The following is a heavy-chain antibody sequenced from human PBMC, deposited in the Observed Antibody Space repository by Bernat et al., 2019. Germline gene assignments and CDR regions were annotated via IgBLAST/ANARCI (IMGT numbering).Heavy chain of an antibody. V-gene: IGHV3-30*18. CDR1: GFTFSNAR. J-gene: IGHJ4*02. Sequence: VQLVESGGGLVKPGGSLRLSCAASGFTFSNARMNWVRQAPGKGLEWVAVISYDGSNKYYADSVKGRFTISRDNSKNTLYLQMNSLRAEDTAVYYCAKDQWVGANLFDYWGQGTLVTVSS. D-gene: IGHD1-26*01. CDR2: ISYDGSNK. CDR3: AKDQWVGANLFDY.